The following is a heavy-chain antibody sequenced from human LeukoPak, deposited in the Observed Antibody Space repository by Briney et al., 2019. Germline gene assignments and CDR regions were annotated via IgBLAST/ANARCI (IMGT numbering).Heavy chain of an antibody. CDR3: AKDHESYYYDSSGYYTPDY. CDR2: ISYDGSNK. Sequence: PGGSLRLSCAASGFTFSSYGMHWVRQAPGKGLEWVAVISYDGSNKYYADSVKGRFTISRGNSKNTLYLQMNSLRAEDTAVYYCAKDHESYYYDSSGYYTPDYWGQGTLVTVSS. CDR1: GFTFSSYG. V-gene: IGHV3-30*18. D-gene: IGHD3-22*01. J-gene: IGHJ4*02.